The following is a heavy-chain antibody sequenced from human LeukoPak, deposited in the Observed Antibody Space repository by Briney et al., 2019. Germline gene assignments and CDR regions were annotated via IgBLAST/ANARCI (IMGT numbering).Heavy chain of an antibody. CDR1: GFTFSNAW. J-gene: IGHJ4*02. V-gene: IGHV3-21*01. D-gene: IGHD4-23*01. CDR3: ARDEGKLDY. CDR2: ISSSSSYI. Sequence: GGSLRLSCATSGFTFSNAWMNWVRQAPGKGLEWVSSISSSSSYIYYADSVKGRFTISRDNAKNSLYLQMNSLRAEDTAVYYCARDEGKLDYWGQGTLVTVSS.